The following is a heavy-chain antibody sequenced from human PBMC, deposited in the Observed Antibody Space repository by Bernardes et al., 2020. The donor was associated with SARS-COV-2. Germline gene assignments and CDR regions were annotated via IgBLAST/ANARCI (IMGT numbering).Heavy chain of an antibody. J-gene: IGHJ4*02. CDR2: MNPNSGNT. D-gene: IGHD6-19*01. V-gene: IGHV1-8*01. CDR3: ARAWDSSGWYDGGIDYWGQGTLVTVVIGPIAGVY. CDR1: GYTFTSYD. Sequence: ASVKVSCKASGYTFTSYDINWVRQATGQGLEWMGWMNPNSGNTGYAQKFQGRVTMTRNTSISTAYMELSSLRSEDTAVYYCARAWDSSGWYDGGIDYWGQGTLVTVVIGPIAGVYWGQGTLVTVSS.